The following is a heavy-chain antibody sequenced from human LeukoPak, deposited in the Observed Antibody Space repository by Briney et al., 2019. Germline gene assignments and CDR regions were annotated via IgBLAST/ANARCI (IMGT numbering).Heavy chain of an antibody. CDR2: INWNGGST. V-gene: IGHV3-20*04. CDR1: GFTFDDYG. J-gene: IGHJ6*04. CDR3: ARAPGDFLDV. D-gene: IGHD3-3*01. Sequence: GGSLRLSCAASGFTFDDYGMSWVRHAPGKGLEWVSGINWNGGSTGYADSVKGRFTISRDNAKNSLYLQMNRLRAEDTALYYCARAPGDFLDVWGKGTTVTVSS.